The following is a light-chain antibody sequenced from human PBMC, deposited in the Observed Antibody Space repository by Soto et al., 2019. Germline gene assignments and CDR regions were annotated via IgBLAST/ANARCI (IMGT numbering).Light chain of an antibody. J-gene: IGKJ1*01. CDR2: GAS. Sequence: EIALTQSQGTLSLSPGERATLTCSASQIVGGNSLTWYQQKPGQAPRVLFYGASNRATGIPDRFSGSGSGTDFTLTITRLEPEDFAVYYCQQYDRSPRTFGQGTKVEIK. CDR1: QIVGGNS. V-gene: IGKV3-20*01. CDR3: QQYDRSPRT.